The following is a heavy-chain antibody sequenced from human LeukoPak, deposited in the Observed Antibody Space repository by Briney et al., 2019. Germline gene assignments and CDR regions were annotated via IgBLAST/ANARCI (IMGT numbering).Heavy chain of an antibody. V-gene: IGHV3-64D*06. CDR3: VKPLGSSGYGYFFDY. Sequence: GGSLRLPCSASGFTFSSYAMHWVRQAPGKGLEYVSAIVSNAGSTYYADSVKGRFTISRDNSKNTLYLQMSSLRAEDTAVYYCVKPLGSSGYGYFFDYWGQGTLVTVSS. CDR2: IVSNAGST. J-gene: IGHJ4*02. D-gene: IGHD5-12*01. CDR1: GFTFSSYA.